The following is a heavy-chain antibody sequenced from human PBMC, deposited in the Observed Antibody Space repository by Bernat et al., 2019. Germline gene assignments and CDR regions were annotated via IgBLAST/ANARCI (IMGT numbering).Heavy chain of an antibody. V-gene: IGHV1-18*01. CDR1: GYTFTSYG. CDR2: ISAYNGNT. D-gene: IGHD3-22*01. Sequence: QVQLVQSGAEVKKPGASVKVSCKASGYTFTSYGISWVRQAPGQGLEWMGWISAYNGNTNYAQKLQGRVIMTTDTSTSTAYMELRSLRSDDTAVYYCARVHYYDSSGYSDDYWGQGTLVTVSS. CDR3: ARVHYYDSSGYSDDY. J-gene: IGHJ4*02.